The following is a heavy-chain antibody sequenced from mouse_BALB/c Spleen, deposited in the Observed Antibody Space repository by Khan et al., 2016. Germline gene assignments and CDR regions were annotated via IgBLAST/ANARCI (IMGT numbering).Heavy chain of an antibody. CDR3: ARRRYDGSSGYFDV. D-gene: IGHD1-1*01. Sequence: VQLKESGGGLVKPGGSLKLSCAASGFTFSSYAMSWVRQTPEKRLEWVATISSGGSYTYYPDSVKGRFTISRDNAKNTMYLHMSSLRYADKAMYDCARRRYDGSSGYFDVWGAGTTVTVYS. CDR1: GFTFSSYA. J-gene: IGHJ1*01. V-gene: IGHV5-9-3*01. CDR2: ISSGGSYT.